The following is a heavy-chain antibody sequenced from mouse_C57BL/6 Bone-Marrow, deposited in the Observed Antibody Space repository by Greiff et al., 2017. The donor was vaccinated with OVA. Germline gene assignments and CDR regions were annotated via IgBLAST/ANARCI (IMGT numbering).Heavy chain of an antibody. CDR3: TGLDSSSYFDY. V-gene: IGHV6-3*01. CDR1: GFTFSIYW. CDR2: IRLKSDNYSK. J-gene: IGHJ2*01. Sequence: EVKLMESGGGLVQPGGSMKLSCVASGFTFSIYWMNWVRQSPEKGLEWVAQIRLKSDNYSKHYAEYVNGRFTISRDDSKSSVYLKMNNLRAEDTEIYYCTGLDSSSYFDYWGQGTTLTVSS. D-gene: IGHD3-2*02.